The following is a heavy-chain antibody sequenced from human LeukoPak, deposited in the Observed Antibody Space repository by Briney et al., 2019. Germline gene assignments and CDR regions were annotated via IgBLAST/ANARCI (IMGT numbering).Heavy chain of an antibody. CDR1: GGTFSGSA. V-gene: IGHV1-69*13. Sequence: GASVKVSCKASGGTFSGSAISWVRRAPGQGLEWMGGIIHIFGTPNYAQKFQGRVTITADESTSTAYMELNSLRYEDTAVYYCASERDHYYMDVWGKGTTVTVSS. CDR3: ASERDHYYMDV. J-gene: IGHJ6*03. CDR2: IIHIFGTP.